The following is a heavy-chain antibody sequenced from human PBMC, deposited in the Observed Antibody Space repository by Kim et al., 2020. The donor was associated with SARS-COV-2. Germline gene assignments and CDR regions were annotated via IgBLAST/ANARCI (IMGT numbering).Heavy chain of an antibody. D-gene: IGHD4-4*01. CDR3: ARGPNYSPFDY. V-gene: IGHV3-48*03. J-gene: IGHJ4*02. Sequence: NPADSGRGRFTISRDNDKNSLFLQRNSLRAEDTAVYYCARGPNYSPFDYWGQGTLVTVSS.